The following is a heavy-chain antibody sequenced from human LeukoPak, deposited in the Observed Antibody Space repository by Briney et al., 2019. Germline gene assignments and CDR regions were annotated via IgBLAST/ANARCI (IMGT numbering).Heavy chain of an antibody. V-gene: IGHV4-4*07. Sequence: PSETLSLTCTVSGGSISPYYWSWIRQPAGKGLEWIGRIYTSGSTNYNPSLKSRVTMSVDTSKNQFSLKLSSVTAADTAVYYCARASYCSGGSCYSYYFDYWGQGTLVTVSS. CDR1: GGSISPYY. CDR3: ARASYCSGGSCYSYYFDY. CDR2: IYTSGST. J-gene: IGHJ4*02. D-gene: IGHD2-15*01.